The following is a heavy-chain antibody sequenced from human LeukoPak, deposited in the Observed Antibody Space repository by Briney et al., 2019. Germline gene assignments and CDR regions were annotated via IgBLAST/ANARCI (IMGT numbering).Heavy chain of an antibody. J-gene: IGHJ4*02. CDR1: GGSISSYY. Sequence: SETLSLTCTVSGGSISSYYWSWIRQPPGKGLEWIRYIYYSGSTNYNPSLKSRVTISVDTSKNQFSLKLSSVTAADTAVYYCASSIAARKGFDYWGQGTLVTVSS. CDR3: ASSIAARKGFDY. V-gene: IGHV4-59*01. CDR2: IYYSGST. D-gene: IGHD6-6*01.